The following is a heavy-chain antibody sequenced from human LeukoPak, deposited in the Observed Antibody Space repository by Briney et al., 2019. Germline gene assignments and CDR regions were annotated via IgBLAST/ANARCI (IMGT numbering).Heavy chain of an antibody. CDR1: GGSFRGYY. D-gene: IGHD6-13*01. J-gene: IGHJ4*02. V-gene: IGHV4-34*01. Sequence: SSETQALTRAVDGGSFRGYYWSWSRQPPGKELEWIGEINHSGSTNYNPSLKSRVTISVDTSQNQFSLKLSSVTAADTAVYYCAIFPVGIAAAGTLYWGQGTLVTVSS. CDR2: INHSGST. CDR3: AIFPVGIAAAGTLY.